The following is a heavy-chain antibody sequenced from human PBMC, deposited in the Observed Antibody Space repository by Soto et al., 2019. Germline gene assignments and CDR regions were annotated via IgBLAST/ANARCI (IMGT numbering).Heavy chain of an antibody. D-gene: IGHD5-18*01. CDR1: GFTFSSYW. CDR3: ARDNTDGHSYGRLEF. V-gene: IGHV3-74*01. Sequence: GGSLRLSCAASGFTFSSYWMHWVRQAPGNGLVWVSRINSEGTYTSYADSVKGRFTISRDNAKNTLYLQMNSLRGEDTAVYYCARDNTDGHSYGRLEFWGQGALVTVSS. CDR2: INSEGTYT. J-gene: IGHJ4*02.